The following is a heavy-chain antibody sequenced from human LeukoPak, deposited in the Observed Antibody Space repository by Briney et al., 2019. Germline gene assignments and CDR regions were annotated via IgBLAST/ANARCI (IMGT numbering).Heavy chain of an antibody. CDR3: ARDLTDGGSGSYYGS. J-gene: IGHJ5*02. CDR2: ISSSSSYK. V-gene: IGHV3-21*01. D-gene: IGHD1-26*01. Sequence: GGSLRLSCAASGFTFSSYSMNWVRQAPGKGLEWVSSISSSSSYKYYADSVKGRFTISRDNAKNTLYLQMNSLRAEDTAVYYCARDLTDGGSGSYYGSWGQGTLVTASS. CDR1: GFTFSSYS.